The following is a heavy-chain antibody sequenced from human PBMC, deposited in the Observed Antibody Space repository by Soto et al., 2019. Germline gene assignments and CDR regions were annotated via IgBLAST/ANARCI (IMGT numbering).Heavy chain of an antibody. V-gene: IGHV4-59*01. Sequence: SETLSLTCTVSGGSISSYYWSWIRQPPGKGLEWIGYIYYSGSTNYNPSLKSRVTISVDTSKNQFSLKLSSVTAADTAVYYCARARVTTPYYFDYWGQGTLVTVSS. CDR2: IYYSGST. D-gene: IGHD4-17*01. CDR1: GGSISSYY. J-gene: IGHJ4*02. CDR3: ARARVTTPYYFDY.